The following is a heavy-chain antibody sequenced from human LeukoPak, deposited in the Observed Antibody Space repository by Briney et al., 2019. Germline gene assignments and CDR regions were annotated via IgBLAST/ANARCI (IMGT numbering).Heavy chain of an antibody. D-gene: IGHD3-22*01. Sequence: SETLSLTCTVSGGSISSSSYYWGWIRQPPGKGLEWIGSIYYSGSTYYNPSLKSRVTISVDTSKNQFSLKLSSVTAADTAVYYCARGGLLLRFYFDYWGQGTLVTVSS. V-gene: IGHV4-39*07. CDR1: GGSISSSSYY. CDR2: IYYSGST. CDR3: ARGGLLLRFYFDY. J-gene: IGHJ4*02.